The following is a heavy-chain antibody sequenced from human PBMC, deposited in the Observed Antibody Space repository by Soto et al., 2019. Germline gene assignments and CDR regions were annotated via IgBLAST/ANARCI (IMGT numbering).Heavy chain of an antibody. CDR1: GGTFSSYA. Sequence: QVQLVQSGAEVKKPGSSVKVSCKASGGTFSSYAISWVRQAPGQGLEWMGGIIPIFGTANYAQKFQGRVTITADESTSTAYMELSSLRSEDRAVYYCARGDSPYGSGSSYKASPFDYWGQGTLVTVSS. J-gene: IGHJ4*02. V-gene: IGHV1-69*01. D-gene: IGHD3-10*01. CDR2: IIPIFGTA. CDR3: ARGDSPYGSGSSYKASPFDY.